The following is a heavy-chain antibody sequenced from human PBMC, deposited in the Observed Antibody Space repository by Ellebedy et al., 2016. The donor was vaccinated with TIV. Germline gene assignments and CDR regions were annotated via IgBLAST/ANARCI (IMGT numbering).Heavy chain of an antibody. Sequence: GESLKISCAASGFTLSSHWMSWVRQAPGKGLEWVANIKQDGSEKYYVDSVKGRFIISRDNAKNSLYLQMNSLRAEDTAVYYCAREATGTDNWGQGTLVTVSS. J-gene: IGHJ4*02. D-gene: IGHD3-9*01. CDR2: IKQDGSEK. CDR3: AREATGTDN. CDR1: GFTLSSHW. V-gene: IGHV3-7*03.